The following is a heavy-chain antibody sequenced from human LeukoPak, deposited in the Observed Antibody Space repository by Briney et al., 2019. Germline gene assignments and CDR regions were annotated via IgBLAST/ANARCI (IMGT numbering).Heavy chain of an antibody. D-gene: IGHD3-10*02. Sequence: LPWWSLRLYCAASGFTFTSYNMNWVRQAPGKELEWVSYISSSGSTIYYADSVKGRFTISRDNAKNSLYLQMNSLRAEDTAVYYCAELGITMIGGVWGKGTTVTISS. CDR2: ISSSGSTI. J-gene: IGHJ6*04. V-gene: IGHV3-48*04. CDR3: AELGITMIGGV. CDR1: GFTFTSYN.